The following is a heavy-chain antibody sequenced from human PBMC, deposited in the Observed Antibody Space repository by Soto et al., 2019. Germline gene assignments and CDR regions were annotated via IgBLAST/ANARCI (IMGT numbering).Heavy chain of an antibody. Sequence: SQTLSLTCDISGDSVSSNSAALNWIRQSPSRGLEWLGRTYYRSKWYNEYAPSVKSRMTINPDTSKNQFSLQLNSVTPEDTAVYYCATATLIRGYQYMDVWGQGTSVTVSS. J-gene: IGHJ6*03. D-gene: IGHD3-10*01. CDR2: TYYRSKWYN. CDR1: GDSVSSNSAA. V-gene: IGHV6-1*01. CDR3: ATATLIRGYQYMDV.